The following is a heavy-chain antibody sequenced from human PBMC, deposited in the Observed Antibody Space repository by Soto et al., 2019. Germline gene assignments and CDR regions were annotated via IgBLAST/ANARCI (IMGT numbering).Heavy chain of an antibody. J-gene: IGHJ4*02. Sequence: QVQLVQSGAEVKKPGASVKVSCKASGYTFTSYYMHWVPQAPGQGLEWMGIINPSGGSTSYAQKFQGRVTMTRDTSTSTVYMELSSLRSEDTAVYYCASRGVVADKPFDYWGQGTLVTVSS. CDR1: GYTFTSYY. CDR2: INPSGGST. D-gene: IGHD5-12*01. CDR3: ASRGVVADKPFDY. V-gene: IGHV1-46*01.